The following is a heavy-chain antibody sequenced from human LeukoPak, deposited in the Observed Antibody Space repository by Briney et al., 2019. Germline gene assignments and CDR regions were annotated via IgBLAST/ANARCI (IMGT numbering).Heavy chain of an antibody. Sequence: TGGSLRLSCAASGFTFTNFGMSWVRQAPGKGLEWVSAVSGGGGSTFYADSVKGRLTISRDNSKNTVYLQMNSLRAEDTAIYYCAKEKNSGYYYHFDYWGQGTLVTVSS. J-gene: IGHJ4*02. D-gene: IGHD3-22*01. V-gene: IGHV3-23*01. CDR3: AKEKNSGYYYHFDY. CDR2: VSGGGGST. CDR1: GFTFTNFG.